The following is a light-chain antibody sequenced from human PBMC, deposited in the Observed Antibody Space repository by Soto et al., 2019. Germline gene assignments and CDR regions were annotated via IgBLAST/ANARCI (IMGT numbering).Light chain of an antibody. CDR3: QQYDNLPRT. CDR2: DAS. V-gene: IGKV1-33*01. Sequence: DLQMTQSPSSLSASVGDRVTITCQASQDISNYLNWYQQKPEKAPKLLIYDASNLETGVPSRFSGSGSGTDFTFTISSLQPEDIATYYCQQYDNLPRTFGQGTKVEIK. J-gene: IGKJ1*01. CDR1: QDISNY.